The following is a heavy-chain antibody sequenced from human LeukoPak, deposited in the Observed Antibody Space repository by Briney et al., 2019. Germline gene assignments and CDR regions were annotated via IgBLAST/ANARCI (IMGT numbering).Heavy chain of an antibody. V-gene: IGHV4-39*01. D-gene: IGHD3-10*01. CDR2: IYYHENT. CDR3: ARGGGYYGSGRFDY. Sequence: PSETLSLTCTVSGGSISSSSDYWGWIRQAPGKGLEWIGSIYYHENTYYNSSLKSRVTISVDTSKNQFSLKLNSVTAADTAVYFCARGGGYYGSGRFDYWGQGTLVTVSS. CDR1: GGSISSSSDY. J-gene: IGHJ4*02.